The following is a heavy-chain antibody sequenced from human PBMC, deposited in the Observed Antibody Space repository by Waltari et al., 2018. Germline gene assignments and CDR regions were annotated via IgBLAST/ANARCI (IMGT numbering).Heavy chain of an antibody. Sequence: SGAEVKKPGASVKVSCKASGYTFTDNYMHWVRQAPGQGLEWMGWINPNNGGTNYAQKFQGRVTMTRDTSISTAFMDLSRLKSDDTAVYFCARGDPSVYYTSHMDVWGKGTTVTVSS. CDR3: ARGDPSVYYTSHMDV. CDR2: INPNNGGT. D-gene: IGHD3-3*01. J-gene: IGHJ6*03. CDR1: GYTFTDNY. V-gene: IGHV1-2*02.